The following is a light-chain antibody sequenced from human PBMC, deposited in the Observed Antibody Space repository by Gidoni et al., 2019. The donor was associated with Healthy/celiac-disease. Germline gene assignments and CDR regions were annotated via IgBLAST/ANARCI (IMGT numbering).Light chain of an antibody. Sequence: LTQSPDTLSLSPGERATLSCRASQSVSSSYSAWYQQKPGQAPRLLIYGATSRATGIPDRFSGRGSGTDFTLTISRLEPEDAAVYYCQQYGSPPTFGPGTKVDIK. V-gene: IGKV3-20*01. J-gene: IGKJ3*01. CDR1: QSVSSSY. CDR2: GAT. CDR3: QQYGSPPT.